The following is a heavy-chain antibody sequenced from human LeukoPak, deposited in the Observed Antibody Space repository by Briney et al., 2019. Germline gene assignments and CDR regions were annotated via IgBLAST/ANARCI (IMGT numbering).Heavy chain of an antibody. CDR1: GYTFTGYY. Sequence: GASVKVSCKASGYTFTGYYMHWVRQAPGQGLEWMGWINPNSGGTNYAQKFQGRVTMTRDTSISTAYMELSRLRSDDTAVYYCARGRGAAAGTFFDYWGQGTLVTVSS. J-gene: IGHJ4*02. D-gene: IGHD6-13*01. CDR2: INPNSGGT. V-gene: IGHV1-2*02. CDR3: ARGRGAAAGTFFDY.